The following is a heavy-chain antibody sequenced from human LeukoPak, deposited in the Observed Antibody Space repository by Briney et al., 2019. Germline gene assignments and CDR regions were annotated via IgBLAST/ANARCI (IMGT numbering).Heavy chain of an antibody. J-gene: IGHJ5*02. CDR1: GYSFTSYW. CDR3: ARRADGYSYGGGFDP. CDR2: IYPGDSDT. D-gene: IGHD5-18*01. V-gene: IGHV5-51*01. Sequence: GESLKISCKGSGYSFTSYWIGWVRQMPGKGLEWMGIIYPGDSDTRYSPSFQGQVTISAGKSISTAYLQWSSLKASDTAMYCCARRADGYSYGGGFDPWGQGTLVTVSS.